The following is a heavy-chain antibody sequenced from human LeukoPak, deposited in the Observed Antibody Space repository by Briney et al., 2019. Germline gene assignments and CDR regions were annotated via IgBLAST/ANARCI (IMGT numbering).Heavy chain of an antibody. Sequence: ASVKVSCKASGYTFTTYGISWVRQAPGQGLEWMGWISPYNGNTNYAQKVQGRVTMTTDTSTNTAYMELRSLRSDDTAVYYCARDNSMHERGWWFDPWGQGTLVTVSS. CDR1: GYTFTTYG. CDR3: ARDNSMHERGWWFDP. CDR2: ISPYNGNT. D-gene: IGHD4-23*01. J-gene: IGHJ5*02. V-gene: IGHV1-18*01.